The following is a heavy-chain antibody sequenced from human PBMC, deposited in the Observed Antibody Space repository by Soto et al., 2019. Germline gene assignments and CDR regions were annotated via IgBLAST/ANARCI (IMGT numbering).Heavy chain of an antibody. J-gene: IGHJ6*02. Sequence: GASVKVSCKASGYTFTGYYMHWVRQAPGQGLEWMGWINPNSGGTNYAQKFQGWVTMTRDTSISTAYMELSRLRSDDTAVYYCAREFWRPRRLRWLSSHYGMDVWGQGTTVTVSS. D-gene: IGHD3-22*01. V-gene: IGHV1-2*04. CDR1: GYTFTGYY. CDR3: AREFWRPRRLRWLSSHYGMDV. CDR2: INPNSGGT.